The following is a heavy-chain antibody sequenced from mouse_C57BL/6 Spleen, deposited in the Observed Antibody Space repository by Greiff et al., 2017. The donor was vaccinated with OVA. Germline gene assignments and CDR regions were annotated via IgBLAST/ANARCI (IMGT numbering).Heavy chain of an antibody. V-gene: IGHV1-52*01. CDR3: ARGQSLYWYFDV. CDR1: GYTFTSYW. CDR2: IDPSDSET. Sequence: VQLQQPGAELVRPGSSVKLSCKASGYTFTSYWMHWVKQRPIQGLEWIGNIDPSDSETNYNQKFKDKATLTVAKSSSTAYMQLSSLTSEDSAVYYCARGQSLYWYFDVWGTGTTVTVSS. J-gene: IGHJ1*03.